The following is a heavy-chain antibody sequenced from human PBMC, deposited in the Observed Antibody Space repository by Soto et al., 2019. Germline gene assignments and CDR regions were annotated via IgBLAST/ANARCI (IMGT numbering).Heavy chain of an antibody. Sequence: SETLSLTCAVYGGSFSGYYWSWIRQPPGKGLEWIGEINHSGSTNYNPSLKSRVTISVDTSKNQFSLKLSSVTAADTAVYYCARGPVTGTTRHKKVDYWGQGTLVTVSS. D-gene: IGHD1-20*01. CDR3: ARGPVTGTTRHKKVDY. J-gene: IGHJ4*02. CDR2: INHSGST. CDR1: GGSFSGYY. V-gene: IGHV4-34*01.